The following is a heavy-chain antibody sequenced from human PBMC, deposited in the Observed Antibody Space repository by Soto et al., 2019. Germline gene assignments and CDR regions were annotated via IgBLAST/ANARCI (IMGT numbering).Heavy chain of an antibody. CDR3: ARHPTIAELMVYATHYFDH. V-gene: IGHV4-39*01. CDR1: GGSISSTTYY. D-gene: IGHD2-8*01. J-gene: IGHJ4*02. Sequence: QLQLQESGPGLVKPSETLSLTCTVSGGSISSTTYYWGWIRQPPGKGLEWIGSIYYTGSTHYNPALKSRVPTSVDPSKNQFSLKLSSVTAADTAVYYCARHPTIAELMVYATHYFDHWGQGTLVTVSS. CDR2: IYYTGST.